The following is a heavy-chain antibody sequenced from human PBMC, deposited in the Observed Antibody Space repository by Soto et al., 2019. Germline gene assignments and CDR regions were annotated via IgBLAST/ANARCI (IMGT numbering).Heavy chain of an antibody. J-gene: IGHJ6*02. CDR2: INPSGGST. CDR3: ARDHPYCRSTSCYRFTDYYYYGMDV. CDR1: GYTFTSYY. V-gene: IGHV1-46*01. D-gene: IGHD2-2*02. Sequence: SVKVSCKASGYTFTSYYMHWVRQAPGQGLEWMGIINPSGGSTSYAQKFQGRVTMTRDTSTSTVYMELSSLRSEDTAVYYCARDHPYCRSTSCYRFTDYYYYGMDVWGQGNTVT.